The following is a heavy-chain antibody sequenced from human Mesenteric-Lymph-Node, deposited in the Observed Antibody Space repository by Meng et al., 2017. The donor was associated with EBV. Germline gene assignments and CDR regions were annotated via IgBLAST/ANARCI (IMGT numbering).Heavy chain of an antibody. CDR2: INHSGGT. CDR3: ARENGDYGGY. D-gene: IGHD4-17*01. CDR1: GGSFSGYY. J-gene: IGHJ4*02. Sequence: VQLHQWGAGLLTPSDTLSLTCAVYGGSFSGYYWSWIRQPPGKGLEWIGEINHSGGTNYNPSLKSRVTISVDTSKNQFSLKLSSVTAADTAVYYCARENGDYGGYWGQGPLVTVYS. V-gene: IGHV4-34*01.